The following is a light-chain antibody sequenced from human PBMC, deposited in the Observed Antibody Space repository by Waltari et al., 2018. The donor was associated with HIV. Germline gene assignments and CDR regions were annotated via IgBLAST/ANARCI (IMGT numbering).Light chain of an antibody. V-gene: IGLV3-21*01. Sequence: SYVLTQPPSVSVAPGKTAQITCGGDNIGSESVSWYQQKPGQAPLLVIYYDTDRPSGIPERFSGSSSGDTATLTISGVEAGDEADYHCQVWLSSSGDHPVFGGGTRLTVL. CDR1: NIGSES. CDR3: QVWLSSSGDHPV. J-gene: IGLJ2*01. CDR2: YDT.